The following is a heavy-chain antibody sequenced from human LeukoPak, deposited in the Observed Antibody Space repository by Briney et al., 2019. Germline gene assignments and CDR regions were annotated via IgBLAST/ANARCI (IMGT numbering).Heavy chain of an antibody. Sequence: GGSLRLSCAASGFTFSSYGMHWVRQAPGKGLEWVAVISYDGSNEYYADSVKGRFTISRDNPKNTLYLQMNSLRAEDTAVYYCAKDTEYSYGYGMDVWGQGTTVTVSS. CDR2: ISYDGSNE. J-gene: IGHJ6*02. CDR3: AKDTEYSYGYGMDV. D-gene: IGHD5-18*01. V-gene: IGHV3-30*18. CDR1: GFTFSSYG.